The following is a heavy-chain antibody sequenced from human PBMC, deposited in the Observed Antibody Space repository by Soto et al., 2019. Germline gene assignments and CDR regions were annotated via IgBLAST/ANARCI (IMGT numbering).Heavy chain of an antibody. CDR2: IYYSGST. Sequence: SETLSLTCTVSGVSISSGGYYWSWIRQHPGKGLEWIGYIYYSGSTYYNPSLKSRVTISVDTSKNQFSLKLSSVTAADTAVYYCARARDTAVAKYYYYYYMDVWGKGTTVTVSS. CDR3: ARARDTAVAKYYYYYYMDV. V-gene: IGHV4-31*03. J-gene: IGHJ6*03. CDR1: GVSISSGGYY. D-gene: IGHD5-18*01.